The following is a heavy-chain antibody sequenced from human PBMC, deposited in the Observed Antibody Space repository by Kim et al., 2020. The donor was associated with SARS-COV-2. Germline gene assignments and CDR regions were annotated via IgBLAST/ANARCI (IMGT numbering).Heavy chain of an antibody. CDR2: ISAPGTST. J-gene: IGHJ3*02. V-gene: IGHV3-23*01. D-gene: IGHD3-16*01. Sequence: GGSLRLSCAASGYTFSSYPLSWVRQAPGKGLEWVSTISAPGTSTNYADSVRGRFTISRDNSRNTLSLQMNSLRADDTARYYCANNKQGSTYGGGYDIWG. CDR1: GYTFSSYP. CDR3: ANNKQGSTYGGGYDI.